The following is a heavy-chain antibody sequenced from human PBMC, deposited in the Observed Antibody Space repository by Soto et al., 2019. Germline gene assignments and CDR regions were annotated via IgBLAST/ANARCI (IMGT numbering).Heavy chain of an antibody. V-gene: IGHV1-69*01. CDR1: GGSFSNFG. J-gene: IGHJ4*02. CDR2: IVPVFGRP. CDR3: AREGSGYNF. D-gene: IGHD5-12*01. Sequence: QVQLVQSGAEVKKPGSSVKVSCKASGGSFSNFGISWVRQAPGQGLEWMGGIVPVFGRPNYAQRFRGRLTITADESTSTGYMELISLRSDDTAAYYCAREGSGYNFWGQGTQVTVSS.